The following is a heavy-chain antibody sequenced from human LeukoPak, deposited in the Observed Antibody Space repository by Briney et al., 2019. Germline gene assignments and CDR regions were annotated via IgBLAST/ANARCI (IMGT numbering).Heavy chain of an antibody. CDR3: ARDILSRIAVAGYDY. V-gene: IGHV1-18*01. J-gene: IGHJ4*02. D-gene: IGHD6-19*01. CDR1: GYTFTSYG. Sequence: ASVKVSCKASGYTFTSYGISWVRQAPGQGLEWMGWISAYNGNTNYAQKLQGRVTMTTDTSTSTAYMELRSLRSDDTAMYYCARDILSRIAVAGYDYWGQGTLVTVSS. CDR2: ISAYNGNT.